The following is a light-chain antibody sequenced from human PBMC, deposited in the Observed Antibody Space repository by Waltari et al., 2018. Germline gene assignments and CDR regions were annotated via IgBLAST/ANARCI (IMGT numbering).Light chain of an antibody. Sequence: DIVMTQSPDSLAVSLGERATINCKYSQSVLYSSNNNNYLAWYQQKPGKPPKLLIYWAATRESGVPDRFSGSGAGTDFTLTISSLQAEDVAVYDCQQYYSTPRTFGQGTKVEIK. J-gene: IGKJ1*01. V-gene: IGKV4-1*01. CDR2: WAA. CDR1: QSVLYSSNNNNY. CDR3: QQYYSTPRT.